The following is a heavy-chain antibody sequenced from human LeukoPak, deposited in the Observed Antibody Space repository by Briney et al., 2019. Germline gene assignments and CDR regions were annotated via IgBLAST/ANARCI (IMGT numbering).Heavy chain of an antibody. V-gene: IGHV4-59*01. CDR1: GGSISSYY. CDR3: SRERPDCSSTSCSRDMGWFDP. J-gene: IGHJ5*02. D-gene: IGHD2-2*01. Sequence: SETLSLTCTVSGGSISSYYWSWIRQPPGKGLEWIGYIHYSGSTNYNPSLKSRVTISVDTSKNQFSLKLSSVTAADTAVYYCSRERPDCSSTSCSRDMGWFDPWGQGTLVTVAS. CDR2: IHYSGST.